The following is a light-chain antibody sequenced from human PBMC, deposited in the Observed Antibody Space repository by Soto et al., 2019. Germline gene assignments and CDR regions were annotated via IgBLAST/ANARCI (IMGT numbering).Light chain of an antibody. CDR3: SSYTSISTLYV. CDR2: DNS. J-gene: IGLJ1*01. Sequence: QSVLTQPPSVSGAPGQRVTISCTGSSSNIGAGYDVHWYQQLPGTAPKLLIYDNSNRPSGVPDRFSGSKSGTSASLAITGLQAEDEADYYCSSYTSISTLYVFGTGTKVTVL. CDR1: SSNIGAGYD. V-gene: IGLV1-40*01.